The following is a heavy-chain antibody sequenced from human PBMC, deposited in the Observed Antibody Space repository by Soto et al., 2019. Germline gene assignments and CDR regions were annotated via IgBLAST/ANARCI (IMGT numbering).Heavy chain of an antibody. CDR1: CGSLSSYY. CDR3: ARDFHSGYDYSAFDI. V-gene: IGHV4-59*01. D-gene: IGHD5-12*01. CDR2: IYYSGST. Sequence: ADTLSLTCTVSCGSLSSYYWSWIRQPPGKGLEWIGYIYYSGSTNYNPSLKSRVTISVDTSKNQFSLKLSSVTAADTAVYYCARDFHSGYDYSAFDIWGQGTMVTVSS. J-gene: IGHJ3*02.